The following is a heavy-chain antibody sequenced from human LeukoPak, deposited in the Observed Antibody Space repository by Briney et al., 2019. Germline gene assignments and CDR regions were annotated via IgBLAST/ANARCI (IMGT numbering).Heavy chain of an antibody. CDR2: IIPIFGTA. CDR3: ASGGYSYGYLNDY. D-gene: IGHD5-18*01. J-gene: IGHJ4*02. V-gene: IGHV1-69*05. Sequence: IIPIFGTANYAQRFQGRVTITTDESTSTAYMELSSLRSEDTAVYYCASGGYSYGYLNDYWGQGTLVTVSS.